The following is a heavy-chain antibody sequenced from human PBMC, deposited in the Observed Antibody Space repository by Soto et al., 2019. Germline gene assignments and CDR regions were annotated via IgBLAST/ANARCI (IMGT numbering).Heavy chain of an antibody. D-gene: IGHD1-26*01. Sequence: QVQLVESGGGVVQPGRSLRLSCAASGFTFSSYGMHWVRQAPGKGLEWVAVISYDGSNKYYADSVKGRFTISRDNSKKRLYLQMDSLRAEDTAVYYCGKDLGSESYFGYRLDCLGQGTLGTVSS. J-gene: IGHJ4*02. V-gene: IGHV3-30*18. CDR1: GFTFSSYG. CDR2: ISYDGSNK. CDR3: GKDLGSESYFGYRLDC.